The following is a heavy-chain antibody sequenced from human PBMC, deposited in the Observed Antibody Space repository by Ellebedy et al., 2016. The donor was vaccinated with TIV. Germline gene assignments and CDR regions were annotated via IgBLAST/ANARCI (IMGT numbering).Heavy chain of an antibody. Sequence: GESLKISCAASGFTFSTFWMHCVRQAPGKGLMWVSRIDTDGSTTNYADSVKGRFTISRDNAKKTLYLQMNSLRAEETAVHYCVTWGQSYGRWGQGSLVTISS. J-gene: IGHJ4*02. D-gene: IGHD3-16*01. CDR1: GFTFSTFW. V-gene: IGHV3-74*01. CDR3: VTWGQSYGR. CDR2: IDTDGSTT.